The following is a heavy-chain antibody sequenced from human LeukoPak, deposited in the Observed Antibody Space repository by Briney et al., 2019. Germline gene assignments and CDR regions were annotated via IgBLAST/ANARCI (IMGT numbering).Heavy chain of an antibody. V-gene: IGHV3-48*01. J-gene: IGHJ3*02. Sequence: GGSLRLSCAASAFSFSDYNMNWVRQAPGKGLEWVSYISFSSATIHYADSVKGRFTVSRDNAKNSLYLQMNSLRAEDTALYFCARDTHYYGSGSPAFDIWGQGTMVTVSS. D-gene: IGHD3-10*01. CDR2: ISFSSATI. CDR3: ARDTHYYGSGSPAFDI. CDR1: AFSFSDYN.